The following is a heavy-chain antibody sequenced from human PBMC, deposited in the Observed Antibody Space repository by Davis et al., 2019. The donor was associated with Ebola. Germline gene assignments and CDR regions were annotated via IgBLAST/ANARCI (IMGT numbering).Heavy chain of an antibody. CDR1: GYSFTTYW. CDR2: IYPGDSDT. J-gene: IGHJ4*02. Sequence: SCKGSGYSFTTYWIAWVRQTPAKGLEWMGIIYPGDSDTRYSPSFEGQVTMSADKSITTAYLQWSSLKASDTAMYYCARHRPFGDYAIDYWGQGTLVTVSS. V-gene: IGHV5-51*01. CDR3: ARHRPFGDYAIDY. D-gene: IGHD4-17*01.